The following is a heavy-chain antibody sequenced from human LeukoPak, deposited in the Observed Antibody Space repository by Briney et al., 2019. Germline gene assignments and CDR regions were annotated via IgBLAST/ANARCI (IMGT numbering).Heavy chain of an antibody. Sequence: GGSLRLSCAASGFTFSSYAMHWVRQAPGKGLEYVSAISSNGGSTYYANSVKGRFTISRDNSKNTLYLQMGSLRAEDMAVYYCAARYGGYGLGAFDIWGQGTMVTVSS. CDR1: GFTFSSYA. J-gene: IGHJ3*02. D-gene: IGHD4-17*01. CDR2: ISSNGGST. CDR3: AARYGGYGLGAFDI. V-gene: IGHV3-64*01.